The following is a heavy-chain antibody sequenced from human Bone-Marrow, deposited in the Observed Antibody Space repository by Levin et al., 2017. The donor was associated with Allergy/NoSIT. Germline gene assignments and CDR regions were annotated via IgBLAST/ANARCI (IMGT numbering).Heavy chain of an antibody. D-gene: IGHD3-16*01. Sequence: QTGGSLRLSCAASGFTFSSYSMNWVRQAPGKGLEWVSYISSSSSTIYYADSVKGRFTISRDNAKNSLYLQMNSLRAEDTAVYYCARESSDQKRLRLGELHQIDYWGQGTLVTVSS. V-gene: IGHV3-48*04. CDR3: ARESSDQKRLRLGELHQIDY. CDR2: ISSSSSTI. J-gene: IGHJ4*02. CDR1: GFTFSSYS.